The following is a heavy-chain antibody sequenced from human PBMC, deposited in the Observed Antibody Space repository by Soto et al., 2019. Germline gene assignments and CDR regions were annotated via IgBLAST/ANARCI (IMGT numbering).Heavy chain of an antibody. CDR3: ARHIRGGDIVCMDV. D-gene: IGHD2-15*01. V-gene: IGHV4-39*01. J-gene: IGHJ6*02. Sequence: QLQLQESGPGLVQPSETLSLACTVSGGSISSSTYYWGWIRQPTGKGLEWIGNTFYSGSTYYNPSLKSRVTISVDTSKNEFSLKLSSVTAADTAVYYCARHIRGGDIVCMDVWGQGTSVTVSS. CDR1: GGSISSSTYY. CDR2: TFYSGST.